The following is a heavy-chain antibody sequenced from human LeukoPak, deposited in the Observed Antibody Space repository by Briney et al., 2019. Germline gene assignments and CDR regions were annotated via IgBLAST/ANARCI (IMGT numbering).Heavy chain of an antibody. Sequence: GASVKVSCKASGYTFTNYGITWVRQAPGQGLEWMGGITPIFGTAKYAQKFQGRVTITAVESMSTAYMELSSLRSEDTAVYYCARGWLAETTVVTPYNYWGQGTLVTVSS. CDR2: ITPIFGTA. CDR1: GYTFTNYG. CDR3: ARGWLAETTVVTPYNY. J-gene: IGHJ4*02. D-gene: IGHD4-23*01. V-gene: IGHV1-69*13.